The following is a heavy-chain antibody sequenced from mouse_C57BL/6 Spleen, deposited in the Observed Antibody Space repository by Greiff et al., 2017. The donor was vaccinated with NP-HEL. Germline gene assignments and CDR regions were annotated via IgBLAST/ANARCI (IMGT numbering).Heavy chain of an antibody. CDR2: INPNNGGT. J-gene: IGHJ2*01. CDR3: ARWAVTTGDY. D-gene: IGHD2-2*01. Sequence: EVQLQQSGPELVKPGASVKISCKASGYTFTDYYMNWVKQSHGKSLEWIGDINPNNGGTSYNQKFKGKATLTVDKSSSTAYMELRSLTSEDSAVYYCARWAVTTGDYWGQGTTLTVSS. V-gene: IGHV1-26*01. CDR1: GYTFTDYY.